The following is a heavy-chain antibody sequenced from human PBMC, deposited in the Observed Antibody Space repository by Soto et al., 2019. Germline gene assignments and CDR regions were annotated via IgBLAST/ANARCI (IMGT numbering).Heavy chain of an antibody. D-gene: IGHD3-10*01. V-gene: IGHV4-4*02. J-gene: IGHJ4*02. Sequence: QVQLQESGPGLVKPSGTLSLTCAVSGGSISSSNWWSWVRQPPGKGLEWIGETYHSGSTNYNPSLKSRVTITVEKAKNHFSLKLSSVTAADTAVYYCARVGGAAMVLIDSWGQGTLVTVSS. CDR2: TYHSGST. CDR3: ARVGGAAMVLIDS. CDR1: GGSISSSNW.